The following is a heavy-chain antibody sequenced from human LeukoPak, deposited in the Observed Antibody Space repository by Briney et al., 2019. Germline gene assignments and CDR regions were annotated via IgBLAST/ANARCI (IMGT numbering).Heavy chain of an antibody. D-gene: IGHD4-23*01. CDR3: AKDRAVAKAGYYFDY. J-gene: IGHJ4*02. Sequence: PGGSLRLSCAASGFTFSSYWMSWVRQAPGKGLEWVSAISGSGGSTYYADSVKGRFTISRDNSKNTLYLQMNSLRAEDTAVYYCAKDRAVAKAGYYFDYWGQGTLVTVSS. CDR1: GFTFSSYW. CDR2: ISGSGGST. V-gene: IGHV3-23*01.